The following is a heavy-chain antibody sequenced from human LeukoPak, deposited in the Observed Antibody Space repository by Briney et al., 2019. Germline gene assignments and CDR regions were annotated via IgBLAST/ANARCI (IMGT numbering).Heavy chain of an antibody. CDR1: GFTFSRYA. CDR3: AKDWEAVSGTPTAIDY. D-gene: IGHD6-19*01. Sequence: GGSLRLSCGASGFTFSRYAMSWVRQAPGKGLEWVSGISGNNGNTYYADSVKGRFTISRDNSKNTVYLQMNSLRAEDTALYYCAKDWEAVSGTPTAIDYWGRGTLVTVSS. CDR2: ISGNNGNT. V-gene: IGHV3-23*01. J-gene: IGHJ4*02.